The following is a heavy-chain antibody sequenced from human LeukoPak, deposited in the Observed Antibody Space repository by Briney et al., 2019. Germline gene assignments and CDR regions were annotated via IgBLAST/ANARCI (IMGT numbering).Heavy chain of an antibody. Sequence: SETLSLTCTVSGGSISSYYWSWIRQPAGKGLEWIGRIYTSGSTNYNPSLKSRVTMSVDTSKNQFSLKLSSVTAADTAVYYCAREEGIAAAGALEYWGQGILVTVSS. CDR2: IYTSGST. CDR3: AREEGIAAAGALEY. D-gene: IGHD6-13*01. CDR1: GGSISSYY. V-gene: IGHV4-4*07. J-gene: IGHJ4*02.